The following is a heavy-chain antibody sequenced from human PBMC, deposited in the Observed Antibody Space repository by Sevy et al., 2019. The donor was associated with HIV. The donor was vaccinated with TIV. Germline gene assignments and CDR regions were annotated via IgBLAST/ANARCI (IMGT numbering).Heavy chain of an antibody. CDR1: GITFSGSA. J-gene: IGHJ4*02. CDR3: TRHRLSMVRGIIMAHYFDY. Sequence: GGSLRLSCAASGITFSGSAIHWVRQASGKGLEWVGRIRSKSNSHATAYAASVKGRFTISRDDSKNTAYLQMNSLKTEDTAVYYCTRHRLSMVRGIIMAHYFDYWGPGTLVTVSS. V-gene: IGHV3-73*01. D-gene: IGHD3-10*01. CDR2: IRSKSNSHAT.